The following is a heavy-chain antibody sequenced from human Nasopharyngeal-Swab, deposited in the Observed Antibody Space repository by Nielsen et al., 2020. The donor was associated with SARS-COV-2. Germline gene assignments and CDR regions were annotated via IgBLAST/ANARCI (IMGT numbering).Heavy chain of an antibody. Sequence: VRQAPGKGLEWMGIIYPGDSDTRYSPSFQGQVTISADKSISTAYLQWSSLKASDTAMYYCARAVAGTYYYYGMDVWGQGTTVTVS. J-gene: IGHJ6*02. CDR3: ARAVAGTYYYYGMDV. CDR2: IYPGDSDT. D-gene: IGHD6-19*01. V-gene: IGHV5-51*01.